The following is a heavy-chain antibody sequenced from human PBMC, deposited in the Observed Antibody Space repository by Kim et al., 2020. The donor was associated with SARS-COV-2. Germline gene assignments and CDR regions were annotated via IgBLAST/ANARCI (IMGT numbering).Heavy chain of an antibody. J-gene: IGHJ4*02. CDR2: NP. V-gene: IGHV7-4-1*02. D-gene: IGHD4-17*01. CDR3: ARDTDGGYFDY. Sequence: NPMYAQGFTGRFGVHLDASVSTAYLQISSLKAEDTAVYYCARDTDGGYFDYWGQGTLVTVSS.